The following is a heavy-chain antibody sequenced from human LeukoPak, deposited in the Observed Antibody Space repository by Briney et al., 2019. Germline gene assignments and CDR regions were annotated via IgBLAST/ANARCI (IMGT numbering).Heavy chain of an antibody. CDR3: AKGYYYDSSSDAFDI. D-gene: IGHD3-22*01. CDR2: ISWNSGSI. J-gene: IGHJ3*02. CDR1: GFTFDDYA. V-gene: IGHV3-9*01. Sequence: QPGRSLRLSCAASGFTFDDYAMHWVRQAPGKGLEWVSGISWNSGSIGYADSVKGRFTISRDNAKNSLYLQMNSLRAEDTALYYCAKGYYYDSSSDAFDIWGQGTVVTVSS.